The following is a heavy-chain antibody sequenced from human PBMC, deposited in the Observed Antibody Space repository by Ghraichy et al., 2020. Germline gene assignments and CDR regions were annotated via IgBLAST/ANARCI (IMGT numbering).Heavy chain of an antibody. V-gene: IGHV3-15*01. CDR1: SFTFNYAW. CDR2: IKSRTDGETT. CDR3: ATGHSLLYPHYYYGLDV. D-gene: IGHD2-8*01. J-gene: IGHJ6*02. Sequence: SCAASSFTFNYAWMSWVRQAPGKGLEWVGRIKSRTDGETTDYAAPVKGRFVISRDDSKSMLFLQMNSLKTEDTAVYYCATGHSLLYPHYYYGLDVWGQGTTVIVSS.